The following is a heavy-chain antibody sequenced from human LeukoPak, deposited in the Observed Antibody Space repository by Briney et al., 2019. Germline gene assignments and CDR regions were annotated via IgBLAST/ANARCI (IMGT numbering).Heavy chain of an antibody. CDR3: ARDRYYYDSSGYIRGISFDY. CDR2: INPSGGST. D-gene: IGHD3-22*01. V-gene: IGHV1-46*01. Sequence: ASVKVSCKASGYTFTSYYMHWVRRAPGQGLEWMGIINPSGGSTSYAQKFQGRVTMTRDTSTSTVYMELSRLRSEDTAVYYCARDRYYYDSSGYIRGISFDYWGQGTLVTVSS. CDR1: GYTFTSYY. J-gene: IGHJ4*02.